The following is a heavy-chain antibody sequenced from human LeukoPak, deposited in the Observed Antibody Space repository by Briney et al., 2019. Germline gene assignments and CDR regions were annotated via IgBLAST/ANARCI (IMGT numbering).Heavy chain of an antibody. CDR2: IYHSGST. CDR3: ARAGGRRDGYNCDY. D-gene: IGHD5-24*01. V-gene: IGHV4-38-2*02. J-gene: IGHJ4*02. CDR1: GYSISSGYY. Sequence: SETLFLTCTVSGYSISSGYYWGWIRQPLGKGLEWIGSIYHSGSTYYNPSLKSRVTISVDTSKNQFSLKLSSVTAADTAVYYCARAGGRRDGYNCDYWGQGTLVTVSS.